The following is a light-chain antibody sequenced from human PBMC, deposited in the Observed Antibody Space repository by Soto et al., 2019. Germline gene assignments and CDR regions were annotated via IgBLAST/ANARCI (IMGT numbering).Light chain of an antibody. J-gene: IGLJ3*02. CDR2: DVS. Sequence: QSALTQPDSVSGSPGQSITISCTGTSSDVGGYNYVSWYQQHPGKAPKLMIYDVSYRPSGVSNRFSGSKSGNTASLTLSGLQAEDAADYYCCSYTGSSTLVFGGGTKRTVL. V-gene: IGLV2-14*01. CDR1: SSDVGGYNY. CDR3: CSYTGSSTLV.